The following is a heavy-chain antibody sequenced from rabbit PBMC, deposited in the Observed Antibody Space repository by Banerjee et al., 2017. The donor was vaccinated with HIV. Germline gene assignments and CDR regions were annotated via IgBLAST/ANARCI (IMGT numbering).Heavy chain of an antibody. Sequence: QSLEESGGDLVKPGASLTLTCKASGFSFSSGYWICWVRQAPGKGLEWIACIDAGSSGSTDYASWAKGRFTISKTSSTTVTLQMTSLTDADTATYFCAREVAGSEPFNLWGPGTLVTVS. J-gene: IGHJ4*01. CDR2: IDAGSSGST. V-gene: IGHV1S40*01. D-gene: IGHD4-2*01. CDR1: GFSFSSGYW. CDR3: AREVAGSEPFNL.